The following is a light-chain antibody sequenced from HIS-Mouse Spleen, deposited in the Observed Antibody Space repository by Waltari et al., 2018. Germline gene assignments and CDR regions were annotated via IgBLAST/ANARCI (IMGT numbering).Light chain of an antibody. V-gene: IGLV3-10*01. CDR1: ALPKKY. Sequence: VSVSPGQTARITCSGDALPKKYAYWYQQNSGQAPVLVIYEDSKRPSGIPEGFSGPSSGTMATLTISGAQVEDEADYYCYSTDSSGNHRVFGGGTKL. CDR2: EDS. J-gene: IGLJ2*01. CDR3: YSTDSSGNHRV.